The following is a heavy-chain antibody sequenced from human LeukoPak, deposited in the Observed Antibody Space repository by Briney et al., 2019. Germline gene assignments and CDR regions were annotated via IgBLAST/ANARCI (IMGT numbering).Heavy chain of an antibody. Sequence: ASVKVSCKASGYTLTAYCMHWVRQAPGQGLEWLGWINTKSGATNYAQNFQGRVTMTRDTSMSTTYMELKRLRSDDTAVYYCAGEGELTEYWGQGTLVTVSS. J-gene: IGHJ4*02. CDR3: AGEGELTEY. CDR1: GYTLTAYC. V-gene: IGHV1-2*02. CDR2: INTKSGAT. D-gene: IGHD3-16*01.